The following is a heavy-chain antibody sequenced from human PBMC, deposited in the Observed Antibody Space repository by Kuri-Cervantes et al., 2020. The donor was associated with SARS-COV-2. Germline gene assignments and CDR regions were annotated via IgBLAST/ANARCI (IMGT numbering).Heavy chain of an antibody. D-gene: IGHD4-11*01. J-gene: IGHJ6*03. Sequence: SVKVSCKASGGTFSSYAISWVRQAPGQGLEWMGGIIPIFGTANYAQKFQGRVTITADESTSTAHMELSSLRSEDTAVYYCARGVLPIATVTTKYYYYYYMDVWGKGTTVTVSS. V-gene: IGHV1-69*13. CDR2: IIPIFGTA. CDR1: GGTFSSYA. CDR3: ARGVLPIATVTTKYYYYYYMDV.